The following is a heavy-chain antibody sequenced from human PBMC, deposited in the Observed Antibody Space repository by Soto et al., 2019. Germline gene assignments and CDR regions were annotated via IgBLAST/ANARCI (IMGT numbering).Heavy chain of an antibody. CDR1: RFSFSSYE. CDR2: VSLTGDRT. V-gene: IGHV3-23*01. CDR3: ARGGGYCTPTSCAIDS. Sequence: EVQLLESGGGLVQPGGSLRLSCVASRFSFSSYEMSWVRQAAGKGLEWVSRVSLTGDRTNYAGSVKGRFTVSRDNFKNTLYLEMASLRPEDNAIYYCARGGGYCTPTSCAIDSWGRGTPVTVSS. D-gene: IGHD2-8*01. J-gene: IGHJ4*02.